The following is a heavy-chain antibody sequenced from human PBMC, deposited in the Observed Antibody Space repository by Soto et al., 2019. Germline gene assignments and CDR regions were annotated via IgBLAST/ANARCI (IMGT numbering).Heavy chain of an antibody. Sequence: EVQLVQSGAEVKKPGESLRISCTGSGYSFTNFWIGWVRQVPGKGLEWMGRIDPSDSTINYSPSFQGHVAISIDTSISTAYLQWSSLTASDTAIYYCARHLANSNGWTRYFDFWGRGTQVTVSS. CDR2: IDPSDSTI. CDR3: ARHLANSNGWTRYFDF. V-gene: IGHV5-10-1*01. D-gene: IGHD6-19*01. J-gene: IGHJ2*01. CDR1: GYSFTNFW.